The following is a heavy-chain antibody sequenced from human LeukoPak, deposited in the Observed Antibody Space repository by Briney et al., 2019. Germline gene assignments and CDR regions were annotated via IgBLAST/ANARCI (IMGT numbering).Heavy chain of an antibody. CDR1: GFTFTDYG. V-gene: IGHV1-18*01. Sequence: GASVKVSCKASGFTFTDYGISWVRQAPGQGLEWMGWISAKNGNTNYVQKLQGRVTMTTDTSMTTAYMELRSLRYDDTAVYYCATTKSAMVTCFDPWGQGTLVTVSS. CDR3: ATTKSAMVTCFDP. CDR2: ISAKNGNT. D-gene: IGHD5-18*01. J-gene: IGHJ5*02.